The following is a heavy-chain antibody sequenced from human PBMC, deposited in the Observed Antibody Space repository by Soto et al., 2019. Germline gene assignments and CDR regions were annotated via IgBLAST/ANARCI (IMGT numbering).Heavy chain of an antibody. V-gene: IGHV1-46*01. D-gene: IGHD4-17*01. J-gene: IGHJ4*02. Sequence: ASVKVSCKASGYTFTSYYMHWVPQAPGQGLEWMGIINPSGGSTSYAQKFQGRVTMTRDTSTSTVYMELSSLRSEDTAVYYCVSYGDYGEFDYWGQGTLVTVPQ. CDR1: GYTFTSYY. CDR3: VSYGDYGEFDY. CDR2: INPSGGST.